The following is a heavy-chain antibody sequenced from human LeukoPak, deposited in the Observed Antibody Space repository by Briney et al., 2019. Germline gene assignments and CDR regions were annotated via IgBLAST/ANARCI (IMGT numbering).Heavy chain of an antibody. CDR2: ISSSSSIM. V-gene: IGHV3-48*02. J-gene: IGHJ4*02. CDR1: GFTFSGYS. CDR3: AWDKFDY. Sequence: GGSLRLSCGASGFTFSGYSMNWVRQAPGKGLEWVSYISSSSSIMYYADSVKGRFTISRDNAKKSLYLQMNSLRDEDTAVYYCAWDKFDYWGEGTLVTVSS.